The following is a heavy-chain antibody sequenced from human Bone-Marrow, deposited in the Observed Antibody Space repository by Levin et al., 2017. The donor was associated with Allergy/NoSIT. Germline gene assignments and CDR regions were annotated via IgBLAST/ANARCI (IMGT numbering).Heavy chain of an antibody. Sequence: PGGSLRLSCAASGLTFSRSWMSWVRQAPGKGLEWVANIKPDGGETNYVDSVRGRFTISRDNAKSSVYLQMNSLRAEDTAVYYCARYWICSPSCFPDYFDYWGRGTLVTVSS. CDR3: ARYWICSPSCFPDYFDY. J-gene: IGHJ4*02. D-gene: IGHD2-2*01. V-gene: IGHV3-7*01. CDR2: IKPDGGET. CDR1: GLTFSRSW.